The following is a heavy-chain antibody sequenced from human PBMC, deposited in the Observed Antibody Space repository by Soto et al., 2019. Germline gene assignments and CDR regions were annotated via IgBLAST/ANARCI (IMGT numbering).Heavy chain of an antibody. CDR1: GYTFTGYY. D-gene: IGHD5-18*01. V-gene: IGHV1-2*04. Sequence: GASVKVSCKASGYTFTGYYMHWVRQAPGQGLEWMGWINPNSGGTNYAQKFQGWVTMTRDTSISTAYMELSRLRSDDTAVYYCARDDPAMVTNFDYWGQGTLVTVSS. CDR3: ARDDPAMVTNFDY. CDR2: INPNSGGT. J-gene: IGHJ4*02.